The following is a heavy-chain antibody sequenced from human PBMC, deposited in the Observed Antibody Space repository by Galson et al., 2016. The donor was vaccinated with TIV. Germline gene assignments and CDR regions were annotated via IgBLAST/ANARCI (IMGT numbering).Heavy chain of an antibody. D-gene: IGHD3-3*01. CDR2: IYPADSET. CDR1: GYSFATFW. Sequence: QSGAEVKKPGESLKISCKASGYSFATFWVGWVRQMPGQGPEWMGVIYPADSETRYSPSFQGQVTISADKSISAAYLQWSSLKASDTAIYYCARHHDCWSAPDYFYMDVWGKGTTVSVSS. CDR3: ARHHDCWSAPDYFYMDV. J-gene: IGHJ6*03. V-gene: IGHV5-51*01.